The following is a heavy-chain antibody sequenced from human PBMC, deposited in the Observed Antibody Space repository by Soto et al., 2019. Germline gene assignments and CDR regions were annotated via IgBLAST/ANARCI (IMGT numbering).Heavy chain of an antibody. D-gene: IGHD6-19*01. J-gene: IGHJ4*02. CDR3: ARDSTGWYGFDY. V-gene: IGHV2-5*02. CDR1: GFSLSTSGVG. Sequence: QITLKESGPTLVKPTQTLTLTCTFSGFSLSTSGVGVGWIRQPPGKALEWLALIYWDDDKRYSPSLKSRLTITKDPSKNQVDLTMTNMDPVDTATYYCARDSTGWYGFDYWGQGTLVTVSS. CDR2: IYWDDDK.